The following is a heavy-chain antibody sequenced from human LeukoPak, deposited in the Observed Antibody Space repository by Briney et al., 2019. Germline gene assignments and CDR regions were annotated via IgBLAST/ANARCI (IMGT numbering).Heavy chain of an antibody. D-gene: IGHD2-15*01. CDR3: AGVASGGAFDY. J-gene: IGHJ4*02. Sequence: GASVKVSCKASGYTFTSYYMHWVRQAPGQGLEWMGIINPSGGSTSYAQKFQGRVTMTRDMSTSTVYMELSSLRSEDTAVYYCAGVASGGAFDYWGQGTLVTVSS. CDR2: INPSGGST. V-gene: IGHV1-46*01. CDR1: GYTFTSYY.